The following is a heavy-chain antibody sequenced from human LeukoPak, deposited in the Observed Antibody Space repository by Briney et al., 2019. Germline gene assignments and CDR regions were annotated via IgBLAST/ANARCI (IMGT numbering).Heavy chain of an antibody. D-gene: IGHD5-18*01. Sequence: GGSLRLSCAASGFTFSSYAMHWVRQAPGKGLEWVSCINGYGSITNYADSVKGRFTISRDNAKNTLYLQMNSLRVEDTAVYYCARGGGYSYEAVSSWGQGTLVTVSS. J-gene: IGHJ4*02. CDR2: INGYGSIT. CDR1: GFTFSSYA. CDR3: ARGGGYSYEAVSS. V-gene: IGHV3-74*01.